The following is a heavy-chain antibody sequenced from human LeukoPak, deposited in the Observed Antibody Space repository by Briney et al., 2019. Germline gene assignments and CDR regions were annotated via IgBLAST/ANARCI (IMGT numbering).Heavy chain of an antibody. D-gene: IGHD3-22*01. CDR2: ISSSGSTI. V-gene: IGHV3-11*01. J-gene: IGHJ4*02. CDR3: ARDRPYYYDSSGYYADY. Sequence: GGSLRLSCAASGFTFSDYYMSWIRQAPGKGLEWVSYISSSGSTIYYADSVKGRFTISRDNAKNSLYPQMNSLRAEDTAVYYCARDRPYYYDSSGYYADYWGQGTLVTVSS. CDR1: GFTFSDYY.